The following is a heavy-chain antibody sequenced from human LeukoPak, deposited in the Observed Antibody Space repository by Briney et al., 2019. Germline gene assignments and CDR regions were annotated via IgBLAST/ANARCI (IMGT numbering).Heavy chain of an antibody. Sequence: ASVKVSCKASGYTFTSYAINWVRQATGQGLEWMGWMNPNNGNTGYAQKFQGRVTMTRITSISTAYMELSSLRSEDTAVYYCARLASSSWPLYYYYGMDVWGQGTTVTASS. CDR2: MNPNNGNT. CDR3: ARLASSSWPLYYYYGMDV. V-gene: IGHV1-8*01. D-gene: IGHD6-13*01. J-gene: IGHJ6*02. CDR1: GYTFTSYA.